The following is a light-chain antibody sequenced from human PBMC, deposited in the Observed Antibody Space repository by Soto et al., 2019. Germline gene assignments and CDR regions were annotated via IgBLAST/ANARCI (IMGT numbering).Light chain of an antibody. Sequence: DIHMTQSPSSLSASVGDRVTITCRASQSITSYLNWYQQKPGKAPKLLIYAASSLQSGVPSRFSGSGSGTDFTLTISSLQPEDFATDYCQQSYSTLGLTFGGGTKVEIK. V-gene: IGKV1-39*01. CDR3: QQSYSTLGLT. CDR2: AAS. J-gene: IGKJ4*01. CDR1: QSITSY.